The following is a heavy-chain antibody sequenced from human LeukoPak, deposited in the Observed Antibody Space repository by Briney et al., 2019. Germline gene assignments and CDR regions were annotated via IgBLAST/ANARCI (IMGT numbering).Heavy chain of an antibody. V-gene: IGHV3-7*03. J-gene: IGHJ6*02. CDR2: INHNGNVN. CDR3: ARGGGLDV. D-gene: IGHD3-16*01. Sequence: PGGSLRLSCAASGFTFSSYWMNWARQAPGKGLEWVASINHNGNVNYYVDSVKGRFTISRDNAKNSLYLQMSSLRAGDTAVYFCARGGGLDVWGQGATVTVSS. CDR1: GFTFSSYW.